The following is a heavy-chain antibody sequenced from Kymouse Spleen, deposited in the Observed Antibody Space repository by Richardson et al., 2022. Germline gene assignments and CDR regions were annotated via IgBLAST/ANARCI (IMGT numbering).Heavy chain of an antibody. V-gene: IGHV3-15*01. D-gene: IGHD3-10*01. Sequence: EVQLVESGGGLVKPGGSLRLSCAASGFTFSNAWMSWVRQAPGKGLEWVGRIKSKTDGGTTDYAAPVKGRFTISRDDSKNTLYLQMNSLKTEDTAVYYCTTDRYYYGSGSYYNVVYFDYWGQGTLVTVSS. CDR3: TTDRYYYGSGSYYNVVYFDY. CDR2: IKSKTDGGTT. CDR1: GFTFSNAW. J-gene: IGHJ4*02.